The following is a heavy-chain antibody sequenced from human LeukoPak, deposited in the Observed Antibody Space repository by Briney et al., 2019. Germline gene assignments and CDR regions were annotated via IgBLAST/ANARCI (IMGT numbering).Heavy chain of an antibody. Sequence: QPGGSLRLSCAASGFTFSIYAMSWVRQAPGKGLEWVSAISDSGRSTYYADSVKGRFTISRDNSKNTLYLQMNGLRAEETAVYYCARDRMVYTYWGQGTMVTVSS. CDR3: ARDRMVYTY. D-gene: IGHD3-10*01. CDR1: GFTFSIYA. V-gene: IGHV3-23*01. CDR2: ISDSGRST. J-gene: IGHJ4*02.